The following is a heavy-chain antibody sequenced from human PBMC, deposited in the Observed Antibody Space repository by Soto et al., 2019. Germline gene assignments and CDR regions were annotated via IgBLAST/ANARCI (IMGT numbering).Heavy chain of an antibody. J-gene: IGHJ4*02. D-gene: IGHD6-19*01. V-gene: IGHV4-61*01. CDR2: IYYSGST. CDR1: GGSVSSGSYY. Sequence: SETLSLTCTVSGGSVSSGSYYWSWIRQPPGKGLEWIGYIYYSGSTNYNPSLKSRVTISVDTSKNQFSLKLSSVTAADTAVYYCARGGAVAPYEFDYWGQGTLVTVPS. CDR3: ARGGAVAPYEFDY.